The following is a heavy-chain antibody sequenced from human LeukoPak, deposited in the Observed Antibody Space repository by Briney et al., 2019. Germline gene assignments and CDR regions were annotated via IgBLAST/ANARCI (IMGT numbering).Heavy chain of an antibody. CDR3: ARDRRSGSYLGTLDY. D-gene: IGHD1-26*01. V-gene: IGHV3-30-3*01. Sequence: GRSLRLSCAASGFTFSSYAMHWVRQAPGKGLEWVAVISYDGSNKHYADSVKGRFTISRDNSKNTLYLQMNSLRAEDTAVYYCARDRRSGSYLGTLDYWGQGTLVIVSS. CDR2: ISYDGSNK. CDR1: GFTFSSYA. J-gene: IGHJ4*02.